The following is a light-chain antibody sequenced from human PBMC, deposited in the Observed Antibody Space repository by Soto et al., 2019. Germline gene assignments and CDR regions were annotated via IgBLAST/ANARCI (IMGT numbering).Light chain of an antibody. CDR1: QSISSW. Sequence: DIQMTQSPSTLSASVGDRVTITCRASQSISSWLAWYQQKPGKAPKLLIYKASSLESGVPSRFSGSGSWTEFTLTISSLQPDDFATDYCQQYNSYMYTFGQGTKLEIK. CDR2: KAS. J-gene: IGKJ2*01. CDR3: QQYNSYMYT. V-gene: IGKV1-5*03.